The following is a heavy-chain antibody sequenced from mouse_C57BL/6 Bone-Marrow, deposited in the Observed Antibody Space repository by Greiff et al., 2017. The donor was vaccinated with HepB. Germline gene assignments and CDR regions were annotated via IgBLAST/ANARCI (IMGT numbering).Heavy chain of an antibody. V-gene: IGHV1-75*01. CDR2: IFPGSGST. CDR3: ASSRYVGKGGYYFDY. D-gene: IGHD1-1*01. CDR1: GYTFTDYY. Sequence: VQLVESGPELVKPGASVKISCKASGYTFTDYYINWVKQRPGQGLEWIGWIFPGSGSTYYNEKFKGKATLTVDKSSSTAYMLLSSLTSEDSAVYFCASSRYVGKGGYYFDYWGQGTTLTVSS. J-gene: IGHJ2*01.